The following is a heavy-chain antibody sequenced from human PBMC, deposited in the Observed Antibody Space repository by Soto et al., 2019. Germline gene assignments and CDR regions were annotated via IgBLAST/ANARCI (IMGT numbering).Heavy chain of an antibody. V-gene: IGHV2-5*02. CDR3: AHRLDETDDFWSGSPWRYYYGMDV. CDR2: IYWDDDK. Sequence: QITLKESGPTLVKPTQTLTLTCTFSGFSLSTSGVGVGWIRQPPGKALEWLALIYWDDDKRYSPSLKSRLTITKDTSKNQVVLTMTNMDPVDTATYYCAHRLDETDDFWSGSPWRYYYGMDVWGQGTTVTVSS. J-gene: IGHJ6*02. CDR1: GFSLSTSGVG. D-gene: IGHD3-3*01.